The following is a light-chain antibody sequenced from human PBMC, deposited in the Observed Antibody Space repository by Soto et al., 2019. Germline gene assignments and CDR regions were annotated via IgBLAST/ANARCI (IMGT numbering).Light chain of an antibody. Sequence: DIVMTQSPLSLPVTPGEPASISCRSSQSLLHLNGNNYLDWYLQKPGQSPQLLIYLGSNRASGVPERFSGSGSGTDFTLKISRVEAEDVGIYYCMQALQNPVTFGQGTRLEIK. CDR2: LGS. CDR3: MQALQNPVT. CDR1: QSLLHLNGNNY. J-gene: IGKJ5*01. V-gene: IGKV2-28*01.